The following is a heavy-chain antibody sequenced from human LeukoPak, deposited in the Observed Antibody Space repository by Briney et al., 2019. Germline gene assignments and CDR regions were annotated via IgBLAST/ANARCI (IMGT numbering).Heavy chain of an antibody. V-gene: IGHV1-58*02. CDR1: GFTFTSSA. CDR2: IVVGSGNT. Sequence: ASVKVSCKASGFTFTSSAMQWVRQARGQRLEWIGRIVVGSGNTNYAQKFQERVTITRDMSTSTAYMELSSLRSEDTAVYYCAADNRANDFWSGYYAFDIWGQGTVVTVSS. J-gene: IGHJ3*02. CDR3: AADNRANDFWSGYYAFDI. D-gene: IGHD3-3*01.